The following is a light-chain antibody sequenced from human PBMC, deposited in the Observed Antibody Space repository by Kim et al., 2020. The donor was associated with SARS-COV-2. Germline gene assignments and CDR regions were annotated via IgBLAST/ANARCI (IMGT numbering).Light chain of an antibody. CDR3: ATWDSSLSVGV. J-gene: IGLJ3*02. Sequence: QSVLTQPPSVSAAPGQKVNISCSGSRSNIGNNPVSWYQQFPGTAPKLITYDNDKRPSGIPDRFSSSKSGTSATLGITGLRTGDEADYYCATWDSSLSVGVFGGVTQLTVL. CDR1: RSNIGNNP. V-gene: IGLV1-51*01. CDR2: DND.